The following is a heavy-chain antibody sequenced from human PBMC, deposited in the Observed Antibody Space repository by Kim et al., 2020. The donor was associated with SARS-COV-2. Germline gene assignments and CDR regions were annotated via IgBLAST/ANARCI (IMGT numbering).Heavy chain of an antibody. CDR2: IGRSGDDT. CDR1: GFTFNSYG. V-gene: IGHV3-23*01. J-gene: IGHJ4*02. Sequence: GGSLRLSCAASGFTFNSYGMNWVRQAPGKGLEWVSGIGRSGDDTYYADSVKGRFTISRDNSKNTLYLQMNSLRGEDTAIYYCAKPEREPHTYWFFDSWGQGTLVTVSS. D-gene: IGHD1-1*01. CDR3: AKPEREPHTYWFFDS.